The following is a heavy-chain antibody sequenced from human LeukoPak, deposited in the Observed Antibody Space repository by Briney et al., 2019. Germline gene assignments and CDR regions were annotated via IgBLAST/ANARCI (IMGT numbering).Heavy chain of an antibody. V-gene: IGHV5-51*01. J-gene: IGHJ3*02. CDR2: IYPGDSDT. CDR1: GYSFTSYW. CDR3: ARHPEVVAATLDAFDI. D-gene: IGHD2-15*01. Sequence: GESLKISCHGSGYSFTSYWIGWVRQMPGRGLEWMGIIYPGDSDTRYSPFVQGQVLISADKSISTAYLQWSSLKASDTAMYYCARHPEVVAATLDAFDIWGQGTMVTVSS.